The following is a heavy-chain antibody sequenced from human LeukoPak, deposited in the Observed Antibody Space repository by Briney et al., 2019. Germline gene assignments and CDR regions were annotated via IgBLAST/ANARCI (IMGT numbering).Heavy chain of an antibody. V-gene: IGHV3-23*01. CDR1: GFTFEDHV. CDR2: ISGSGGST. Sequence: GGSLRLSCAASGFTFEDHVMHWVRQAPGKGLEWVSAISGSGGSTYYADSVKGRFTISRDNSKNTLYLQMNSLRAEDTAVYYCAKEEGGPETTVTPTNWGQGTLVTVSS. CDR3: AKEEGGPETTVTPTN. J-gene: IGHJ4*02. D-gene: IGHD4-17*01.